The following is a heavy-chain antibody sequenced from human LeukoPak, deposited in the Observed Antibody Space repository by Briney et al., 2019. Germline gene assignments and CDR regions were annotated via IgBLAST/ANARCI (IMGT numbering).Heavy chain of an antibody. D-gene: IGHD4-23*01. CDR2: IYPSDSDT. Sequence: GESLKISCKGSGYSFTTYWIGWVRQMPGEGLGWMGTIYPSDSDTKYSPSFRGQVTISADKSISTAYLQWNSLRASDTAIYYCARYGGSSARFSDYWGQGTLVTVSS. CDR3: ARYGGSSARFSDY. V-gene: IGHV5-51*01. CDR1: GYSFTTYW. J-gene: IGHJ4*02.